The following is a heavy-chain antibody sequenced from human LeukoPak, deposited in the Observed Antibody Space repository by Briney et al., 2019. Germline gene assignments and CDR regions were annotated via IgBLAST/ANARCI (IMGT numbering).Heavy chain of an antibody. CDR3: ARASFGDPGYMDV. J-gene: IGHJ6*03. V-gene: IGHV4-59*01. CDR2: IYYSGST. Sequence: SETLSLTCTVSGGSISNYWSWIRQPPGKGPEWIGYIYYSGSTNYNPSLKSRVTISVDTSKNQFSLKLSSVTAADTAVYYCARASFGDPGYMDVWGKGTTVTISS. CDR1: GGSISNY. D-gene: IGHD2/OR15-2a*01.